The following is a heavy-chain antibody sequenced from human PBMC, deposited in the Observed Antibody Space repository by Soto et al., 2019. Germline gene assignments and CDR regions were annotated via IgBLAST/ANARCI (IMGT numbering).Heavy chain of an antibody. CDR1: GGSLSTYY. CDR2: IYYSGST. D-gene: IGHD3-16*01. CDR3: ARGGGVDALDY. J-gene: IGHJ4*02. V-gene: IGHV4-59*01. Sequence: QVQLQESGPGLVKPSETLSLSCAVSGGSLSTYYWSWIRQPPGKGLEWIGYIYYSGSTTYNPSLKSRVTISVDMSKNQFSLNLSSRTAADTAVYYCARGGGVDALDYWGQGTLVTVSS.